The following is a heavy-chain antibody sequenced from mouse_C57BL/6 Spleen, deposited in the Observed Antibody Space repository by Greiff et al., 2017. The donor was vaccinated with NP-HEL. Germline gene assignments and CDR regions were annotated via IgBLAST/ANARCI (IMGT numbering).Heavy chain of an antibody. V-gene: IGHV1-50*01. D-gene: IGHD2-4*01. Sequence: QVQLQQPGAELVKPGASVKLSCKASGYTFTSYWMQWVKQRPGQGLEWIGEIDPSASYTNYNQKFKGKATLTVDTSSSTAYMQLSSLTSEDSAVYYCARSPIYYDYPPDYWGQGTTLTVSS. J-gene: IGHJ2*01. CDR1: GYTFTSYW. CDR3: ARSPIYYDYPPDY. CDR2: IDPSASYT.